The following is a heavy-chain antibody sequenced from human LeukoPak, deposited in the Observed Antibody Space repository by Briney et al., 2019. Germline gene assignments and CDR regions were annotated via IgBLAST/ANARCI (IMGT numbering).Heavy chain of an antibody. J-gene: IGHJ6*02. Sequence: GGSLRLSCAASGFTFSTYSMEGVGQAPGKGLEGVSSISRSSNYIYYADSVKGRFAISRDNAKNSLYLQMNSLRAEDTAVYYCARDTVDYRETGDYYYYGMDVWGQGTTVTVSS. CDR3: ARDTVDYRETGDYYYYGMDV. D-gene: IGHD4-11*01. CDR2: ISRSSNYI. CDR1: GFTFSTYS. V-gene: IGHV3-21*01.